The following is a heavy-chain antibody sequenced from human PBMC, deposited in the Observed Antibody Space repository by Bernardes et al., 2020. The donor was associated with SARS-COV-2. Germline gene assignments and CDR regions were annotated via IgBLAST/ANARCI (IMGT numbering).Heavy chain of an antibody. D-gene: IGHD3-10*01. V-gene: IGHV3-30*03. J-gene: IGHJ4*02. CDR1: GFTFSSYG. Sequence: GSLRLSCAASGFTFSSYGMHWVRQAPGKGLEWVAAISYDGSNKYYADSVKGRFTISRDNSKNTLYLQMNSLRAEDTAVYYCAISLLWFGECLYWGQGTLVTVSS. CDR2: ISYDGSNK. CDR3: AISLLWFGECLY.